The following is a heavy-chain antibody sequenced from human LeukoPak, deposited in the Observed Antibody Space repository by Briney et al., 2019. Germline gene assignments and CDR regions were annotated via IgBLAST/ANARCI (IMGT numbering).Heavy chain of an antibody. Sequence: PSETLSLTCAVYGGSFSGYYWSWIRQPPGKGLEWIGEINHSGSTNYNPSLKGRVTISVDTSKNQFSLKLSSVTAADTAVYYCARGLGLPFDYWGQGTLVTVSS. J-gene: IGHJ4*02. CDR1: GGSFSGYY. CDR2: INHSGST. CDR3: ARGLGLPFDY. V-gene: IGHV4-34*01. D-gene: IGHD3-16*01.